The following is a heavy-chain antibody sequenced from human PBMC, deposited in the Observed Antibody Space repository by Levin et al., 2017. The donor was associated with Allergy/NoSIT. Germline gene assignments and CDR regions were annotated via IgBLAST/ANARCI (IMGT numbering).Heavy chain of an antibody. J-gene: IGHJ4*01. V-gene: IGHV3-23*01. CDR2: ISSSGGTT. CDR3: AKGYTSGWYYFDY. D-gene: IGHD6-19*01. Sequence: GESLKISCAASGFTFSSYVMSWVRQAPGKGLEWVSAISSSGGTTYNADSVKGRFTISRDNSRNTLSLQMNSLRAEDTAVYYCAKGYTSGWYYFDYWGHGTLVTVSS. CDR1: GFTFSSYV.